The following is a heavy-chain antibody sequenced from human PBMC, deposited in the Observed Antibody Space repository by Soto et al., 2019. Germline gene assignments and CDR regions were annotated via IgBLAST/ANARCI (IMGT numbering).Heavy chain of an antibody. Sequence: ETLSLTCTVSGDSVSKYYWNWIRQPAGKGLEWIGRIHSTRSPDYNPSLKSRVTLSVDTSKNQFSLKLSLTSVTAADTAVYYCARSPAYGDYANLDTWGQGTLVTVSS. CDR3: ARSPAYGDYANLDT. J-gene: IGHJ5*02. CDR1: GDSVSKYY. V-gene: IGHV4-4*07. CDR2: IHSTRSP. D-gene: IGHD4-17*01.